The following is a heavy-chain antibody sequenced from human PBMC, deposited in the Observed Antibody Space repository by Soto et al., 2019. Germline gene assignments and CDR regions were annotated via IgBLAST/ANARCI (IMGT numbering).Heavy chain of an antibody. J-gene: IGHJ4*02. CDR2: IYHSGST. D-gene: IGHD3-3*01. V-gene: IGHV4-4*02. CDR3: VTSLNYDFWRDGGRHYYFDY. CDR1: GGSISSSYW. Sequence: QVQLQESGPGLVTPSGTLSLTCAVSGGSISSSYWWNWVRQPPGKGLEWIGKIYHSGSTNYNPSRKSRVTISVDKSNNQFSLRLSSVTAADTAVYFCVTSLNYDFWRDGGRHYYFDYLGQGTLVTVSS.